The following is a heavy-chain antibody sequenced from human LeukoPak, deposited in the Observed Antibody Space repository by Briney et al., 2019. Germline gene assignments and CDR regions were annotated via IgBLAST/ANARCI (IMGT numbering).Heavy chain of an antibody. D-gene: IGHD4-23*01. CDR2: ISGSGGST. J-gene: IGHJ4*02. V-gene: IGHV3-23*01. Sequence: GGSLGLSCAASGFTFSSYAMSWVRQAPGKGLEWVSAISGSGGSTYYADSVKGRFTISRDNSKNTLYLQMNSLRAEDTAVYYCAKDRGGTGGIDYWGQGTLVTVSS. CDR1: GFTFSSYA. CDR3: AKDRGGTGGIDY.